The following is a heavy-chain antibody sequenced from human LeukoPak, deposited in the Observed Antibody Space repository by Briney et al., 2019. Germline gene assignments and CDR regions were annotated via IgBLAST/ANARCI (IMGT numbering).Heavy chain of an antibody. CDR1: GFTLSSYA. CDR3: ARHPFGPYDYVWGSYRYNYFDY. Sequence: GPLRLSCAASGFTLSSYAMSWVRQPPGKGLEGMGSIYYSGSTYYNPSLKSRVTISVDTSKNQFSLKLSSVTAADTAVYYCARHPFGPYDYVWGSYRYNYFDYWGQGTLVTVSS. V-gene: IGHV4-39*01. D-gene: IGHD3-16*02. CDR2: IYYSGST. J-gene: IGHJ4*02.